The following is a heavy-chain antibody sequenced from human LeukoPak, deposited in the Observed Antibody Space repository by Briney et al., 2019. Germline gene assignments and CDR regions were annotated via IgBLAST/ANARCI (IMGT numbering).Heavy chain of an antibody. D-gene: IGHD3-10*01. Sequence: GGSLRLSCAASGFTFSTYSMNWVRQAPGKGLEWLSYISSSSDRILYADSVKGRFTISRDNAKNSLYLQMTSLRDEDTAVCYCARVPRGADNWFDPWGQGTLVTVSS. CDR2: ISSSSDRI. CDR3: ARVPRGADNWFDP. J-gene: IGHJ5*02. CDR1: GFTFSTYS. V-gene: IGHV3-48*02.